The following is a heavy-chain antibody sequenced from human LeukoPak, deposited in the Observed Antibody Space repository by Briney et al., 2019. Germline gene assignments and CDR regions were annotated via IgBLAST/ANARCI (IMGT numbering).Heavy chain of an antibody. CDR3: ARTSGSYRNFDY. Sequence: GGSLRLSCAASGFTFSSYSMNWVRQAPGKGLEWVSSISSSSSYIYYADSVKGRFTISRDNAKNSLHLQMNSLRAEDTAVYYCARTSGSYRNFDYWGQGTLVTVSS. CDR1: GFTFSSYS. CDR2: ISSSSSYI. J-gene: IGHJ4*02. V-gene: IGHV3-21*01. D-gene: IGHD1-26*01.